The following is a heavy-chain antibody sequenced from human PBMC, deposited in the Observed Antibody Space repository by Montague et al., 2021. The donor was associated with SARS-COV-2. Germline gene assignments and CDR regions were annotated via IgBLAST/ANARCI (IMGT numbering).Heavy chain of an antibody. Sequence: SETLSLTCAVYGESFSSHYWTWIRQPPGKGLEWIGEIYHTGSTNYNPSLKSRVTISVDTSKNQFSLKLRSVAAADTAVYYCARGRIELSMIVVVMTGASYYMDVWGKGTTVTVPS. D-gene: IGHD3-22*01. CDR2: IYHTGST. CDR1: GESFSSHY. J-gene: IGHJ6*03. CDR3: ARGRIELSMIVVVMTGASYYMDV. V-gene: IGHV4-34*01.